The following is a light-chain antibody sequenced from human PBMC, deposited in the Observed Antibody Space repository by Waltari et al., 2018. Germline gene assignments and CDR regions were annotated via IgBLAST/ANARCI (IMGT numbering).Light chain of an antibody. CDR3: ATWDDRMNGHWV. CDR2: RNE. Sequence: QSVLTQSPSASGTPGQRVTIPCSGSSSNTGANVVNWYQQLPGKAPKLLTYRNEQRPSGVPDRFSASKSGTSASLAISGLQSEDEADYYCATWDDRMNGHWVFGGGTKVTVL. CDR1: SSNTGANV. V-gene: IGLV1-44*01. J-gene: IGLJ3*02.